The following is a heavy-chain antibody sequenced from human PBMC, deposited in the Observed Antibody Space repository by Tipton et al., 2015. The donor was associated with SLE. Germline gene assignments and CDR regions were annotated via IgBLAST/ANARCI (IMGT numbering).Heavy chain of an antibody. J-gene: IGHJ4*02. CDR2: SNHSGTT. CDR3: ASSYSSAYFSYFFDY. D-gene: IGHD3-22*01. CDR1: NGSLSGYY. V-gene: IGHV4-34*01. Sequence: TLSLTCEVYNGSLSGYYWSWIRQSPGKALEWIVESNHSGTTKYNPSLKSRVIMSVDTSQNQFPLKLSSVTAADTALYYCASSYSSAYFSYFFDYWGQGTLVTVSS.